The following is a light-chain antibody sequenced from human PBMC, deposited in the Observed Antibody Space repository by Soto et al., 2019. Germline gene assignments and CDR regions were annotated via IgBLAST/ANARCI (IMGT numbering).Light chain of an antibody. Sequence: QAVVTQPPSVSGAPGQRVTISCTGSSSNIGAGYDVHWYQWLRGTAPKLLIYGSSYRPSGVPDRFSGSKSGTSASLAITGLQAEDEADYLCQSYDSSLSGLLFGGGTKLTVL. CDR2: GSS. CDR1: SSNIGAGYD. V-gene: IGLV1-40*01. J-gene: IGLJ2*01. CDR3: QSYDSSLSGLL.